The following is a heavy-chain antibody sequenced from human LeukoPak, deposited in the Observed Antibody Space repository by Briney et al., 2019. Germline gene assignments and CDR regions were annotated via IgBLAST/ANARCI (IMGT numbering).Heavy chain of an antibody. CDR3: AKGVTGWPYYFDS. D-gene: IGHD6-19*01. V-gene: IGHV3-23*01. CDR1: GFTFKNYA. CDR2: IGGSDGTT. J-gene: IGHJ4*02. Sequence: GESLRLSCAASGFTFKNYAMSWVRQAPGKELDWISAIGGSDGTTYYADSVKGRFTISRDNSRDTLYLQMDSLTVEDAAVYYCAKGVTGWPYYFDSWGQGTLVTVSS.